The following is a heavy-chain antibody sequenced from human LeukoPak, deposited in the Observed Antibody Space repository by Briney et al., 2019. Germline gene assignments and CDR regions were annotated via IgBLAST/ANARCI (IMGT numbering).Heavy chain of an antibody. CDR1: GFTFDDYA. Sequence: GGSLRLSCAASGFTFDDYAVHWVRHAPGKGLEWVSGISWNSGSIGYADSVKGRFTISRDNAKNSLYLQMNSLRAEDTALYYCAKDSGLWFGELSSYMDVWGKGTTVTISS. V-gene: IGHV3-9*01. CDR3: AKDSGLWFGELSSYMDV. CDR2: ISWNSGSI. D-gene: IGHD3-10*01. J-gene: IGHJ6*03.